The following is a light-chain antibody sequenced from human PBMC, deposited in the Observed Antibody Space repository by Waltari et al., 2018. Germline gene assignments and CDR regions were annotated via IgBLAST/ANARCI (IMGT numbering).Light chain of an antibody. J-gene: IGLJ2*01. CDR3: QSADGSGAYRA. Sequence: SYRLTQPPSVSVPPGQPARITCSGHAFPKPYSYWYQQKAGQAPLLVVYKDTERASGIPERFSGSSSGTTVTLTIRGAQAEDEADYYCQSADGSGAYRAFGGGTKLTVL. CDR2: KDT. V-gene: IGLV3-25*03. CDR1: AFPKPY.